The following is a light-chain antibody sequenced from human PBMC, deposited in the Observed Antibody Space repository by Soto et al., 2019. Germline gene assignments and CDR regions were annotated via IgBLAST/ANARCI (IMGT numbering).Light chain of an antibody. V-gene: IGLV1-47*01. CDR2: RNN. Sequence: QSVLTQPPSASGTPGQRVTISCSGSSSNIGVNYVYWYQQLPGTAPKLLIYRNNQRPSGVPARFSGSKSGTSASLAICGLRSEDEADYYCAAWDDSLSGRVFGGGTQLTVL. J-gene: IGLJ3*02. CDR1: SSNIGVNY. CDR3: AAWDDSLSGRV.